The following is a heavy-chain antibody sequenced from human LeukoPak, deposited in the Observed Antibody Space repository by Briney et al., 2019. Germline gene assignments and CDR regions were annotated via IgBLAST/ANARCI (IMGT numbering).Heavy chain of an antibody. CDR3: ARDVCSSSSCYDY. CDR2: IYNSGSA. CDR1: GGSVSSGGYY. D-gene: IGHD2-15*01. V-gene: IGHV4-61*08. J-gene: IGHJ4*02. Sequence: SETLSLTCTVSGGSVSSGGYYWSWIRQPPGKGLEWIGYIYNSGSANYNPSLKSRVTISVDTSKNQFSLKLSSVTAADTAVYYCARDVCSSSSCYDYWGQGTLVTVFS.